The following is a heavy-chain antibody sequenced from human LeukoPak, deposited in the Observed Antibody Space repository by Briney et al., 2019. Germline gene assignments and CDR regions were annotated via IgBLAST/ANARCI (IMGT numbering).Heavy chain of an antibody. J-gene: IGHJ4*02. Sequence: GASVKVSCKASGYTFTSYGISWVRQAPGQGLEWMGWISAYNGNTNYAQKLQGRVTITTDTSTSTAYMELRSLRSDDAAVYYCARVFLDSSGYWGPGYWGQGTLVTVSS. CDR2: ISAYNGNT. V-gene: IGHV1-18*01. CDR1: GYTFTSYG. D-gene: IGHD3-22*01. CDR3: ARVFLDSSGYWGPGY.